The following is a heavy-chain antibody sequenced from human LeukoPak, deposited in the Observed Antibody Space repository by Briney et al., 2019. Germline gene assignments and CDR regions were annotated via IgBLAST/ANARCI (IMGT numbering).Heavy chain of an antibody. CDR3: ARQGYRYGWWTKNWFDP. J-gene: IGHJ5*02. CDR2: INHSEST. Sequence: SETLSLTCAVYGGSFSGYYWSWIRQPPGKGLEGIGEINHSESTNYNPSLKSRVTISLETSKKQFSLKLSSVNAAETAVYYCARQGYRYGWWTKNWFDPWGRGTLVTVSS. D-gene: IGHD5-18*01. V-gene: IGHV4-34*01. CDR1: GGSFSGYY.